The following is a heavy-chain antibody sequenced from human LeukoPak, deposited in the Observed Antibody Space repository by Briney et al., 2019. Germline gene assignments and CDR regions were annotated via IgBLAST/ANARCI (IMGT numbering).Heavy chain of an antibody. CDR3: ATLGTQTGMYDY. J-gene: IGHJ4*02. Sequence: ASVKVSCKASGYAFTGYYIHWVRQAPGQGLEWMGWINPNNGATKSAQKFQGRITLTRDTSISTAYMDLGRLRSGDTAVYYCATLGTQTGMYDYWGQGTLVTVSS. D-gene: IGHD1-1*01. CDR2: INPNNGAT. V-gene: IGHV1-2*02. CDR1: GYAFTGYY.